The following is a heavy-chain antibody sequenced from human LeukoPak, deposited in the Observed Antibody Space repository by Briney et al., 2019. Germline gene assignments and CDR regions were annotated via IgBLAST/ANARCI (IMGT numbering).Heavy chain of an antibody. V-gene: IGHV3-48*02. J-gene: IGHJ5*02. CDR2: ISSRSSTI. CDR1: GFXFSTYS. CDR3: ARAIAVAGSYNWFDP. Sequence: GGSLRLSCVVSGFXFSTYSMHWVRQAPGKGLGWVSYISSRSSTIYYADSVRGRFTISRDNAKNSLYLQMNSLRDEDTAVYYCARAIAVAGSYNWFDPWGQGTLVTVSS. D-gene: IGHD6-19*01.